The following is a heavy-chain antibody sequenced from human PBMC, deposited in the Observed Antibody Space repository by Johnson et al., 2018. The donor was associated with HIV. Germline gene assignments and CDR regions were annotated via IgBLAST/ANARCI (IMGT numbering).Heavy chain of an antibody. V-gene: IGHV3-49*04. Sequence: VQLVESGGGLVQPGRSLRLSCTASGFSFGDYGMSWVRQAPGKGLEWVGFIRSKAYGGTTAYAASVKCRLTISRDDSKSIAYLQMNSLKTEDTAVYYCSRVGYYYDSSGYYSDALDIWGQGTMVTVSS. D-gene: IGHD3-22*01. CDR3: SRVGYYYDSSGYYSDALDI. CDR2: IRSKAYGGTT. CDR1: GFSFGDYG. J-gene: IGHJ3*02.